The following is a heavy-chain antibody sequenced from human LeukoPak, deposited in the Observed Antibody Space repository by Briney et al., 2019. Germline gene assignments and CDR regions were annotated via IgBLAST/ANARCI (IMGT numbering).Heavy chain of an antibody. CDR2: IYYSGST. CDR1: GGSISSGGYY. J-gene: IGHJ4*02. CDR3: VGGIVVVPAAIGGFDY. Sequence: SQTLSLTCTVSGGSISSGGYYWSWIRQHPGKGLEWIGYIYYSGSTYYNPSLKSRVTISVDTSKNQFSLKLSSVTAADTAVYYCVGGIVVVPAAIGGFDYWGQGTLVTVSS. V-gene: IGHV4-31*03. D-gene: IGHD2-2*01.